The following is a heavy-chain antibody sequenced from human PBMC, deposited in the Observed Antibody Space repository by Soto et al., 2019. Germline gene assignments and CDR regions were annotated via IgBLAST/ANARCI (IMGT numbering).Heavy chain of an antibody. CDR1: GFTFSSYW. D-gene: IGHD6-19*01. CDR2: IKQDGSEK. V-gene: IGHV3-7*01. J-gene: IGHJ4*02. CDR3: ARGRIAVAGLRDKYYFDY. Sequence: GGSLRLSCAASGFTFSSYWMSWVRQAPGKGLEWVANIKQDGSEKYYVDSVKGRITISRDNAKNSLYLQMNSLRAEDTAVYYFARGRIAVAGLRDKYYFDYWGQGTLVTVSS.